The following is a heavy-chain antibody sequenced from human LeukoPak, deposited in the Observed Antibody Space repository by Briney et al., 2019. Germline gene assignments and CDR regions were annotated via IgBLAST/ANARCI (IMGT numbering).Heavy chain of an antibody. CDR2: SGTVGDT. V-gene: IGHV3-13*04. D-gene: IGHD2-2*01. CDR1: GFTSSAYD. J-gene: IGHJ4*02. Sequence: GGSLRLSCAASGFTSSAYDMHWVRQITGGGLEWVSTSGTVGDTFYSDSVKGRFTISRENAKNSVHLQMNSLRVEDSAIYFCVRAAMPYIINGRRFDYWGRGTLVTVSS. CDR3: VRAAMPYIINGRRFDY.